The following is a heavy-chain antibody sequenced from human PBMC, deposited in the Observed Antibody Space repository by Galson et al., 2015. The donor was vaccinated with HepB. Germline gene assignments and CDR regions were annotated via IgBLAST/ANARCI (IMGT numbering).Heavy chain of an antibody. CDR2: ISAYNGNT. CDR3: ARYWYYYDSSGNESYYYYGMDV. CDR1: GYTFTSYG. V-gene: IGHV1-18*01. Sequence: SVKVSCKASGYTFTSYGISWVRQAPGQGLEWMGWISAYNGNTNYAQKLQGRVTMTTDTSTSTAYMELRSLRSDDTAVYYCARYWYYYDSSGNESYYYYGMDVWGQGTTVTVSS. D-gene: IGHD3-22*01. J-gene: IGHJ6*02.